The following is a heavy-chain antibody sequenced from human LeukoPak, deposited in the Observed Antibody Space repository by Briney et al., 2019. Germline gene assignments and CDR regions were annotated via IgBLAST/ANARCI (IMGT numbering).Heavy chain of an antibody. J-gene: IGHJ4*02. V-gene: IGHV3-30*18. Sequence: GGSLRLSCAASGFTFSSYGMHWVRQALGKGLEWVAVISYDGSNKYYADSVKGRFTISRDNSKNTLYLQMNSLRAEDTAVYYCAKVEYYDFWSGPDYWGQGTLVTVSS. CDR2: ISYDGSNK. CDR1: GFTFSSYG. D-gene: IGHD3-3*01. CDR3: AKVEYYDFWSGPDY.